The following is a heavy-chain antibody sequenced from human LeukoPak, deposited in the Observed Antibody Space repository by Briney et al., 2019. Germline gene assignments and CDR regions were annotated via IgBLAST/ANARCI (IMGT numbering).Heavy chain of an antibody. V-gene: IGHV3-30*18. Sequence: GGSLRLSCAASGFTFSSYGMHWVRQAPGKGLEWVAVISYDGSNKYYADSVKGRFTISRDNSKNTLYLQMNSLRAEDTAVYYCAKGGTLWFGELSNYFDYWGQGTLVTVPS. CDR3: AKGGTLWFGELSNYFDY. D-gene: IGHD3-10*01. J-gene: IGHJ4*02. CDR1: GFTFSSYG. CDR2: ISYDGSNK.